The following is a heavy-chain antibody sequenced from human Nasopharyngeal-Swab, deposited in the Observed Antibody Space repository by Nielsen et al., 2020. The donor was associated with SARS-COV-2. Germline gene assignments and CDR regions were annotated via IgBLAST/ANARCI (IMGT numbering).Heavy chain of an antibody. CDR1: GFTFSDYY. D-gene: IGHD4/OR15-4a*01. Sequence: GESLKISCAASGFTFSDYYMSWIRQAPGKGLEWVSYISSSGSTIYYADSVKGRFTISRDNAKNSLYLQMNSLRAEDTAVYYCGRGLWSSLRLLGGMDVWGQGTTVTVSS. J-gene: IGHJ6*02. V-gene: IGHV3-11*04. CDR3: GRGLWSSLRLLGGMDV. CDR2: ISSSGSTI.